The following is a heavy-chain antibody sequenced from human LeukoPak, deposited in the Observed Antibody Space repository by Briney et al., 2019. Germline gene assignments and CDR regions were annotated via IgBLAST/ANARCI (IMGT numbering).Heavy chain of an antibody. CDR3: ARVRNIVATNNWFDP. J-gene: IGHJ5*02. D-gene: IGHD5-12*01. CDR2: IIPIFGTA. V-gene: IGHV1-69*05. Sequence: ASVKVSCKASGGTFSSYAISWVRQAPGQGLEWMGGIIPIFGTANYAQKFQGRVTITTDESTSTAYMELSSLRSEDTAVYYCARVRNIVATNNWFDPWGQGTLVTVSS. CDR1: GGTFSSYA.